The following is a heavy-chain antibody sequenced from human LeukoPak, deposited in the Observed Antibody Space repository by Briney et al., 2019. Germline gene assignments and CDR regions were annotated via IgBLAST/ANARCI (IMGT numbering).Heavy chain of an antibody. CDR1: GGSISSGGYY. V-gene: IGHV4-31*03. CDR3: ARDPPAGNSGYGMDV. J-gene: IGHJ6*02. Sequence: PSETLSLTCTVSGGSISSGGYYWSGIRQHPGKGLEWIGYIYYSGSTYYNPSLKSRVTISVDTSKNQFSLKLSSVTAADTAVYYCARDPPAGNSGYGMDVWGQGTTVTVSS. D-gene: IGHD2/OR15-2a*01. CDR2: IYYSGST.